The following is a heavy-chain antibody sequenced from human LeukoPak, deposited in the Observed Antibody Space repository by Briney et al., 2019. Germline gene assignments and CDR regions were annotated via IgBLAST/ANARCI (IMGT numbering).Heavy chain of an antibody. J-gene: IGHJ5*02. CDR3: ARDRSRAGYYDSSGYYYSVRFDP. Sequence: SSETLSLTCTVSGGSISSSSYYWGWIRQPPGKGLEWIGSIYYSGSTYYNPSLKSRVTISVDTSKNQFSLKLSSVTAADTAVYYCARDRSRAGYYDSSGYYYSVRFDPWGQGTLVTVSS. V-gene: IGHV4-39*07. D-gene: IGHD3-22*01. CDR2: IYYSGST. CDR1: GGSISSSSYY.